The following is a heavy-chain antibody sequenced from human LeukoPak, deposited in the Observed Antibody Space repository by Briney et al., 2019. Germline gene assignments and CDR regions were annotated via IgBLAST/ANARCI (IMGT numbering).Heavy chain of an antibody. V-gene: IGHV3-23*01. Sequence: GGSLRLSCAVSGFTFRSYAMSWVRQAPGKGLEWVSAICGSGATTHYADSVKGRFTIARDNYKNTLYLQMNSLRAEDTAVYYCSKDRGGTLGDYFDFWGQGTLVTVSS. J-gene: IGHJ4*02. CDR3: SKDRGGTLGDYFDF. CDR2: ICGSGATT. D-gene: IGHD3-10*01. CDR1: GFTFRSYA.